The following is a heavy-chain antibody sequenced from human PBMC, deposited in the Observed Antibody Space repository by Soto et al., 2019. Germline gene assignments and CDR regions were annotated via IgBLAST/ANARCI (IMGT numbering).Heavy chain of an antibody. CDR2: ISGYNGNT. Sequence: QVQLVESGAEVKKPGASVKVSCKASGYTFTDYGISWVRKAPGQGLEWMGWISGYNGNTKYAQKFQGRVTMTTDTPTNTAYMELRSLRSDDTAVYYCARDRESYYDSSGNYYYHYGLDVWGQGTTVTVT. CDR1: GYTFTDYG. J-gene: IGHJ6*02. D-gene: IGHD3-22*01. V-gene: IGHV1-18*04. CDR3: ARDRESYYDSSGNYYYHYGLDV.